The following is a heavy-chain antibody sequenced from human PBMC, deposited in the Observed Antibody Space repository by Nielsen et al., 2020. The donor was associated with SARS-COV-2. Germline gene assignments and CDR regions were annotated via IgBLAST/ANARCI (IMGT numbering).Heavy chain of an antibody. CDR2: ISYNGDT. D-gene: IGHD1-26*01. Sequence: ASVKVSCKASGYSFANYGISWVRQAPGQGLEWMGWISYNGDTNYSEKFQGRVTMTRDTFTSTGYMELRSLRSEDTAMYYCARDRASIVGATRDGGLDYWGQGTLVTVSS. V-gene: IGHV1-18*04. CDR3: ARDRASIVGATRDGGLDY. J-gene: IGHJ4*02. CDR1: GYSFANYG.